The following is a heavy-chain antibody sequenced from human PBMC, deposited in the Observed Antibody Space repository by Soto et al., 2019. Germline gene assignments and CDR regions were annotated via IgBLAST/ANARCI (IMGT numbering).Heavy chain of an antibody. V-gene: IGHV1-3*01. CDR1: GYTFTSYA. J-gene: IGHJ4*02. CDR3: ARGPTYCSSTSCYASATFDY. D-gene: IGHD2-2*01. CDR2: INAGNGNT. Sequence: GASVKVSCKASGYTFTSYAMHWVRQAPGQRLEWMGWINAGNGNTKYSQKFQGRVTITRDTSASTAYMELSSLRSEDTAVYYCARGPTYCSSTSCYASATFDYWGQGTLVTVSS.